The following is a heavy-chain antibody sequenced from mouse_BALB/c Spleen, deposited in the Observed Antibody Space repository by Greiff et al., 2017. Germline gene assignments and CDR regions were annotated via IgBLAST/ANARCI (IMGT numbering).Heavy chain of an antibody. CDR2: IDPENGDT. CDR3: NAGGSSSFDY. D-gene: IGHD1-1*01. J-gene: IGHJ2*01. Sequence: EVQLQQSGAELVRPGASVKLSCTASGFNIKDYYMHWVKQRPEQGLEWIGWIDPENGDTEYAPKFQGKATMTADTSSNTAYLQLSSLTSEDTAVYYCNAGGSSSFDYWGQGTTLTVSS. V-gene: IGHV14-4*02. CDR1: GFNIKDYY.